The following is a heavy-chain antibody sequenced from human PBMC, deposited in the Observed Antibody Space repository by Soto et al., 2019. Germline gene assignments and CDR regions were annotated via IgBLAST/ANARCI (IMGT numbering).Heavy chain of an antibody. CDR3: AMTPSKIVGATSDY. CDR2: MSPNSGNT. D-gene: IGHD1-26*01. V-gene: IGHV1-8*01. CDR1: GYTFTSYD. J-gene: IGHJ4*02. Sequence: QVQLVQSGAEVKKPGASVKVSCKASGYTFTSYDINWVRQATGQGLEWMGWMSPNSGNTGYAQKFQGRVTMTRNTSISTAYMELSSLRSEDTAVYYCAMTPSKIVGATSDYWGQGTLVTVSS.